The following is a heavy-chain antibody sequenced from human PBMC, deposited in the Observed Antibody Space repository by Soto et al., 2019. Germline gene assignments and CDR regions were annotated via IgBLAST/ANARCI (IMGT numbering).Heavy chain of an antibody. D-gene: IGHD4-17*01. Sequence: TSETLSLTCTVSGDSISSGGYYWSWIRQPPGKGLEWIGYIYYSGSTNYNPSLKSRVTISVDTSKNQFSLKLSSVTAADTAVYYCARRYGASFDYWGQGTLVTVSS. CDR3: ARRYGASFDY. J-gene: IGHJ4*02. CDR2: IYYSGST. V-gene: IGHV4-61*08. CDR1: GDSISSGGYY.